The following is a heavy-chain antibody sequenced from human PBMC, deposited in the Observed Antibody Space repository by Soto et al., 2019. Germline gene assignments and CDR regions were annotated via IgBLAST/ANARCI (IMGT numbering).Heavy chain of an antibody. Sequence: SETLSLTCTVSGGSISSSRCHWGWIRQPPGKGLEWIASIKYSGTTFYNPSLKSRVTLSVDTSKNQFALKLSSVTAAETAVYYCARGLLIAAAGTDYYYGMDVWGQGTTVTVSS. CDR3: ARGLLIAAAGTDYYYGMDV. D-gene: IGHD6-13*01. CDR1: GGSISSSRCH. CDR2: IKYSGTT. J-gene: IGHJ6*02. V-gene: IGHV4-39*01.